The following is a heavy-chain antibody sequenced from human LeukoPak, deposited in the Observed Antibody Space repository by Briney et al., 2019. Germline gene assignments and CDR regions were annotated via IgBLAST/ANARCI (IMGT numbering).Heavy chain of an antibody. CDR1: GGSFSGYY. CDR3: AGRDGYY. Sequence: SETLSLTCAVYGGSFSGYYWSWIRQPPGKGLEWIGEINHSGSTNYNPSLKSRVTISVDTSKNQFSLKLSSVTAADTAVYYCAGRDGYYWGQGTLLTVSA. V-gene: IGHV4-34*01. D-gene: IGHD5-24*01. J-gene: IGHJ4*02. CDR2: INHSGST.